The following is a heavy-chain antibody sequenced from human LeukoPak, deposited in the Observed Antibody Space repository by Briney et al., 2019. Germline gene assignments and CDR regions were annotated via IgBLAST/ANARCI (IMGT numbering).Heavy chain of an antibody. CDR1: GFLFDDHD. D-gene: IGHD3-22*01. CDR2: IRSDGYHT. V-gene: IGHV3-30*02. Sequence: GGSLRLSCGASGFLFDDHDMHWVRQAPGKGLEWVAFIRSDGYHTYYADSVKGRFTISRDNAKNSLYLQMNSLRAEDTAVYYRARLYYYDSSGYYNYYYYMDVWGKGTTVTISS. J-gene: IGHJ6*03. CDR3: ARLYYYDSSGYYNYYYYMDV.